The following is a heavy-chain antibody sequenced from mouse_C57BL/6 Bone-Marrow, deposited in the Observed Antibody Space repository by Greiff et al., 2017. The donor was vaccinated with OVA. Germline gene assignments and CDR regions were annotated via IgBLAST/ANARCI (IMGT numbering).Heavy chain of an antibody. Sequence: EVQLVESGGGLVQPKGSLKISCAASGFSFNTYAMNWVRQAPGKGLEWVARIRSKSNNYATYYADSVKDRFTISRYDSESMLYLQKKNLKTEDTAMYYCVRQRRRAMDYWGQGTSVTVSS. V-gene: IGHV10-1*01. CDR3: VRQRRRAMDY. J-gene: IGHJ4*01. CDR2: IRSKSNNYAT. CDR1: GFSFNTYA.